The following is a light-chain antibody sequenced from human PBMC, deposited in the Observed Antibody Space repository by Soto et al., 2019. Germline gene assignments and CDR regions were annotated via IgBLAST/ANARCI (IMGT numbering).Light chain of an antibody. CDR2: GAS. CDR1: QSVSSSY. Sequence: EIVLTQSPGTLSLSPGERATLSCRASQSVSSSYLAWYQQKPGQAPRLLIYGASSRATGIPARFSGSGSGTDFTLTISRLEPEDFAVYYCQQYASSPPLTFGGGTKVEIK. CDR3: QQYASSPPLT. J-gene: IGKJ4*01. V-gene: IGKV3-20*01.